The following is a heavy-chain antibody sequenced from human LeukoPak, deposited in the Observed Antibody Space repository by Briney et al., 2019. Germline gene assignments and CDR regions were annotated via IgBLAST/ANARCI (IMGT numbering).Heavy chain of an antibody. CDR3: ARTCYPDY. CDR2: IRYDGNNK. V-gene: IGHV3-30*02. Sequence: GGSLRLSCTASGFTFSSTGMHWVRQAPGKGLEWVSYIRYDGNNKYYGDSVKGRLTVSRDNSKNTLYLQMNSLRVEDTAAYYCARTCYPDYWGQGTLVTVSS. D-gene: IGHD1-14*01. CDR1: GFTFSSTG. J-gene: IGHJ4*02.